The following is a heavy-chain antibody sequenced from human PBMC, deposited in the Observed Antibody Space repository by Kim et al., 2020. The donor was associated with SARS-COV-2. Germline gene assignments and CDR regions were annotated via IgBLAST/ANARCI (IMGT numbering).Heavy chain of an antibody. D-gene: IGHD1-1*01. CDR3: ARHRYQLENPYYSYMDV. CDR2: IYPGDSDT. CDR1: GYSFTSYW. V-gene: IGHV5-51*01. J-gene: IGHJ6*03. Sequence: GESLKISCKGSGYSFTSYWIAWMRQMPGKGLEWMGIIYPGDSDTRYSPSFQGQVTISADKSISTAYLQWSSLKASDTAMYYCARHRYQLENPYYSYMDVWGKGTTVTVSS.